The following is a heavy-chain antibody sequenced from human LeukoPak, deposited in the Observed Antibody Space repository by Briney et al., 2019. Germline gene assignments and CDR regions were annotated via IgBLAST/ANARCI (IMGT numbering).Heavy chain of an antibody. Sequence: ASVKVSCKASGYTFTSYGISWGRQAPGQGLEWMGWISAYNGNTNYAQKLQGRVTMTTDTSTSTAYMELRSLRSDDTAVYYCARDLGLVVPAAISDYWGQGTLVTVSS. CDR3: ARDLGLVVPAAISDY. CDR1: GYTFTSYG. V-gene: IGHV1-18*04. J-gene: IGHJ4*02. CDR2: ISAYNGNT. D-gene: IGHD2-2*01.